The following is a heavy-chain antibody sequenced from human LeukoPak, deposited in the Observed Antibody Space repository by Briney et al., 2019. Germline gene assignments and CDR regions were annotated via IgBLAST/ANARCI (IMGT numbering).Heavy chain of an antibody. D-gene: IGHD7-27*01. CDR2: ISGSGEST. CDR3: AKDHLTGDPGWYFDL. J-gene: IGHJ2*01. CDR1: GLTFSDYS. Sequence: GGSLRLSCAASGLTFSDYSMTWVRQAPGRGLEWVSTISGSGESTYYADSVKGRFTFSRDNSKNTLYLQMNSLRAEDTAVYYCAKDHLTGDPGWYFDLWGRGALVTVSS. V-gene: IGHV3-23*01.